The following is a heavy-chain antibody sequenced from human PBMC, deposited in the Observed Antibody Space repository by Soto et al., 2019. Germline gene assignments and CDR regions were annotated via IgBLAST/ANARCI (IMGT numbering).Heavy chain of an antibody. D-gene: IGHD4-4*01. CDR3: AISQFMTTNYYYYYYMDV. CDR2: ISYDGGNK. J-gene: IGHJ6*03. V-gene: IGHV3-30*03. Sequence: PGGSLRLSCAASGFTFSSYGMHWVRQAPGKGLEWVAVISYDGGNKYYADSVKGRFTISRDNSKDTLHLQMNSLRAEDTAVYYCAISQFMTTNYYYYYYMDVRGKGTTVTVSS. CDR1: GFTFSSYG.